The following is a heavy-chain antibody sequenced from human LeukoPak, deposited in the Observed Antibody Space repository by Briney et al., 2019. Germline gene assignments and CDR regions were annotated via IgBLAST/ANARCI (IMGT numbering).Heavy chain of an antibody. J-gene: IGHJ4*02. CDR1: GDSFTSYW. CDR2: IYPGDSDT. CDR3: ARPHVGYGSGSYYTYYFDY. D-gene: IGHD3-10*01. Sequence: GESLKISCKGSGDSFTSYWIGWVRQMPGKGQEWMGIIYPGDSDTRYSPSFQGQVTISADKSISTAYLQWSSLKASDTAMYYCARPHVGYGSGSYYTYYFDYWGQGTLVTVSS. V-gene: IGHV5-51*01.